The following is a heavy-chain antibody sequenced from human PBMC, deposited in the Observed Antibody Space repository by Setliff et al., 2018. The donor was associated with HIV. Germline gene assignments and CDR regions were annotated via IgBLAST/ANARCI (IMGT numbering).Heavy chain of an antibody. Sequence: PSETLSLTCAVSGGSVDSRDYYWGWIRQPPGKGLEWIGNILYGGTTYYTPSLKSRVSISVDTSRNQFSLRLNSVTAADTAVYYCARPTTGLGGGAAFDIWGQGTMVTV. D-gene: IGHD2-8*01. CDR1: GGSVDSRDYY. CDR3: ARPTTGLGGGAAFDI. CDR2: ILYGGTT. J-gene: IGHJ3*02. V-gene: IGHV4-39*01.